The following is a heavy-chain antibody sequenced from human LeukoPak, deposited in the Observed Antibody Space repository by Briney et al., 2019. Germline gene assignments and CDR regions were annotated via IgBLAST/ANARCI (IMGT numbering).Heavy chain of an antibody. D-gene: IGHD3-22*01. CDR2: IYYSGST. CDR3: AREDDSSGYFDY. Sequence: SQTLSLTCTVPGGSISSGDYYWSWIRQPPGKGLEWIGYIYYSGSTYYNPSLKSRVTISVDTSKNQFSLKLSSVTAADTAVYYCAREDDSSGYFDYWGQGTLVTVSS. J-gene: IGHJ4*02. V-gene: IGHV4-30-4*08. CDR1: GGSISSGDYY.